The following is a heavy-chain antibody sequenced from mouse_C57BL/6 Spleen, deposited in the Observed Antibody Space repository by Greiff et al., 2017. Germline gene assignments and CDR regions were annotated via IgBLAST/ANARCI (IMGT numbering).Heavy chain of an antibody. V-gene: IGHV1-72*01. J-gene: IGHJ4*01. CDR3: ATYYGSSYGGAMDY. CDR1: GYTFTSYW. CDR2: IDPNSGGT. Sequence: QVQLQQPGAELVKPGASVKLSCKASGYTFTSYWMHWVKQRPGRGLEWIGRIDPNSGGTKYNEKFKSKATLTVDKPSSTAYMQLSSLTSEDSAVYDCATYYGSSYGGAMDYWGQGTSVTVSS. D-gene: IGHD1-1*01.